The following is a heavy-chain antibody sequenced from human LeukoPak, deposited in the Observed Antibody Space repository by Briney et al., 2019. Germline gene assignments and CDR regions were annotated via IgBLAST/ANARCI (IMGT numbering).Heavy chain of an antibody. J-gene: IGHJ4*02. CDR3: ASGFNTWGFDY. D-gene: IGHD7-27*01. Sequence: GGSLRLSCAASGFTLSSYEMNWVRQAPGKGLEWVSYISSSGSTIYYADSVKGRFTISRDNAKNSLYLQMNSLRAEDTAVYYCASGFNTWGFDYWGQGTLVTVSS. CDR1: GFTLSSYE. CDR2: ISSSGSTI. V-gene: IGHV3-48*03.